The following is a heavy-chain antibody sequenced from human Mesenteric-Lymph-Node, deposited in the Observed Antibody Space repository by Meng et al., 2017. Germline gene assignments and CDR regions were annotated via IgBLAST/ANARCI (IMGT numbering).Heavy chain of an antibody. CDR2: ISGSGNTI. J-gene: IGHJ3*02. D-gene: IGHD2-2*02. CDR1: GFTFNNYE. CDR3: AREGAAPMGYTFDI. Sequence: GESLKISCAASGFTFNNYEMNWVRQAPGKGLEWVSYISGSGNTIFYSDSVKGRFTISRNNAKNSLYLQMNSLRAEDTAVYFCAREGAAPMGYTFDIWGQGTMVTVS. V-gene: IGHV3-48*03.